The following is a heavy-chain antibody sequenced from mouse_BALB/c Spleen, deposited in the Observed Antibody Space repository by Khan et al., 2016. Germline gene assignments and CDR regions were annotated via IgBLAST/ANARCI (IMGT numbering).Heavy chain of an antibody. J-gene: IGHJ3*01. CDR1: GFNIKVTY. CDR2: IDPANGNT. CDR3: FRPFYDGYYGFAY. D-gene: IGHD2-3*01. V-gene: IGHV14-3*02. Sequence: EVQLQESGAEFVKPGASVKLSCTASGFNIKVTYIHWVKQSPEQGLEWIGGIDPANGNTKFDPKFQGKATITTDTSSNTAYLQLSSLTSDDTAVYYGFRPFYDGYYGFAYWGQGTLVTVSA.